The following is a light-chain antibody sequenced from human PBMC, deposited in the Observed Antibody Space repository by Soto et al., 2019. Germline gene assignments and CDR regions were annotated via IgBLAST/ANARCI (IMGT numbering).Light chain of an antibody. J-gene: IGLJ2*01. CDR2: LNSDGSH. V-gene: IGLV4-69*01. CDR1: SGHSSYA. Sequence: QLVLTQSPSASASLGASVKLTCTLSSGHSSYAIAWHQQQPEKGPRYLMKLNSDGSHNKGDGIPDRFSGSRSGAERYLTISSLQSEDEADYYCQTWDTGIRVVFGGGTKLTVL. CDR3: QTWDTGIRVV.